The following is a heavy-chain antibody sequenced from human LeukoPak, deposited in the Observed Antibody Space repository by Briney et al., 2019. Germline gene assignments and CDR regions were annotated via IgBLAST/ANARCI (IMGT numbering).Heavy chain of an antibody. CDR2: INHSGST. CDR1: GGSFSGYY. Sequence: SETLSLTCAVYGGSFSGYYWSWIRQPPGKGLEWIGEINHSGSTNYNPSLKSRVTISVDTSKNQFSLKLSSVTAADTAVYYCARWGATGSDYWGQGTLVTVSS. D-gene: IGHD1-26*01. J-gene: IGHJ4*02. CDR3: ARWGATGSDY. V-gene: IGHV4-34*01.